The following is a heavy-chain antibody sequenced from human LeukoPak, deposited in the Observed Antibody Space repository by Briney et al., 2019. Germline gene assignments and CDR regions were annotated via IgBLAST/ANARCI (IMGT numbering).Heavy chain of an antibody. CDR1: GGSMSSYY. CDR2: IYYSGST. V-gene: IGHV4-59*01. CDR3: PRSESGYYFVFDY. D-gene: IGHD3-22*01. Sequence: SETLSLTCTVSGGSMSSYYWSWIRQPPGKGLEWIGYIYYSGSTNYNPSLKSRVSISVDTSKNQFSLKLNSVTAADTAVYYCPRSESGYYFVFDYWGQGTLVTVSS. J-gene: IGHJ4*02.